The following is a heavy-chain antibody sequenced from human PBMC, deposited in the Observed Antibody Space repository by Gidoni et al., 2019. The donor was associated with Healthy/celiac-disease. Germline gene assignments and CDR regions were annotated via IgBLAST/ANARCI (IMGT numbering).Heavy chain of an antibody. CDR1: GYTFTGYY. Sequence: QVQLVQSGAEVQKPGASVKVSCKASGYTFTGYYMHWVRQAPGQGLEWMGWINPNSGGTNYAQKFQGWVTMTRDTSISTAYMELSRLRSDDTAVYYCARAPGYSGYIFDYWGQGTLVTVSS. J-gene: IGHJ4*02. D-gene: IGHD5-12*01. CDR2: INPNSGGT. V-gene: IGHV1-2*04. CDR3: ARAPGYSGYIFDY.